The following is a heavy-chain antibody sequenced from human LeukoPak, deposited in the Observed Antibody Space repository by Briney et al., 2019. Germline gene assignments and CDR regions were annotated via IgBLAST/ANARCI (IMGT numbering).Heavy chain of an antibody. D-gene: IGHD4-17*01. Sequence: SETLSHTCTVSGGSIISYYGSWIRQPPGKGLEWIGYIYYSGSTNYNPSLKSRVTISVDTSKNQFSLKLSSVTAADTAVYYCARHVSAYGDYAYDFDFWGQGTLVTVSS. CDR1: GGSIISYY. J-gene: IGHJ4*01. V-gene: IGHV4-59*08. CDR2: IYYSGST. CDR3: ARHVSAYGDYAYDFDF.